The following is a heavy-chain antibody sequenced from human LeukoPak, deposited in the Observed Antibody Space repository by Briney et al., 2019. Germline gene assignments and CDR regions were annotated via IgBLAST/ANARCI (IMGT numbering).Heavy chain of an antibody. D-gene: IGHD3-22*01. J-gene: IGHJ5*02. V-gene: IGHV7-4-1*02. CDR1: GYTFTSHS. CDR3: ARYYYDDSNFVRFDP. Sequence: GASVKVSCKGSGYTFTSHSMNWVRQAPGQGLEWMGWINTNTGNPTYAQGFTGRFVFSLDTSVSTAYLQITSLKADDTAIYYCARYYYDDSNFVRFDPWGQGTLVTVSS. CDR2: INTNTGNP.